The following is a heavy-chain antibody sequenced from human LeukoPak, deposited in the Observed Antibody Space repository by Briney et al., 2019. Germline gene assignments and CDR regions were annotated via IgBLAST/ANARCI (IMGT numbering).Heavy chain of an antibody. CDR3: ATQYSAYDPFDY. CDR1: GYTFTGYY. CDR2: INPNSGGT. J-gene: IGHJ4*02. Sequence: ASVKVSCKASGYTFTGYYMHWVRQAPGQGLEWMGWINPNSGGTNYAQKFQGRVTMTRDTSISTAYMELSRLRSDDTAMYYCATQYSAYDPFDYWGQGTLVTVSS. V-gene: IGHV1-2*02. D-gene: IGHD5-12*01.